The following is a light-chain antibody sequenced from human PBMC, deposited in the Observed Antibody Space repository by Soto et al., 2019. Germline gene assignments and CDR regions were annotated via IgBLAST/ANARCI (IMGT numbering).Light chain of an antibody. CDR2: RNN. J-gene: IGLJ1*01. CDR1: SSNIGSNY. Sequence: QPVLTQPPSASGTPGQRVTISCSGSSSNIGSNYVYWYQQLPGTAPKLLIYRNNQRPSWGPDRFSGSKSGTSAPLAISGLRSEDEADYYCAAWDDSLSEVFGTGTKLTVL. V-gene: IGLV1-47*01. CDR3: AAWDDSLSEV.